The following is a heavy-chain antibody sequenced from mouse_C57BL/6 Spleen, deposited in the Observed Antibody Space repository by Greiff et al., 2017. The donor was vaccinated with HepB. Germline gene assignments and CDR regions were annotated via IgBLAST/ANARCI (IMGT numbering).Heavy chain of an antibody. CDR2: ISSGSSTI. J-gene: IGHJ3*01. CDR1: GFTFSDYG. D-gene: IGHD2-10*02. V-gene: IGHV5-17*01. Sequence: EVMLVESGGGLVKPGGSLKLSCAASGFTFSDYGMHWVRQAPEKGLEWVAYISSGSSTIYYADTVKGRFTISRDNAKNTLFLQMTSLRSEDTAMYYCARPPYGNYERTWFAYWGQGTLVTVSA. CDR3: ARPPYGNYERTWFAY.